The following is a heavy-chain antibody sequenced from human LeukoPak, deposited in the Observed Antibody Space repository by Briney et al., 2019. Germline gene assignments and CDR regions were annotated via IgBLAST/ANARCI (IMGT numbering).Heavy chain of an antibody. CDR3: ARDSEAPLPYCGGDCHDAFDI. J-gene: IGHJ3*02. CDR2: ISSSSSYI. V-gene: IGHV3-21*01. Sequence: GVSLRLSCAASGFTFSSYSMNWVRQAPGKGLEWVSSISSSSSYIYYADSVKGRFTISRDNAKNSLYLQMNSLRAEDTAVYYCARDSEAPLPYCGGDCHDAFDIWGQGTMVTVSS. D-gene: IGHD2-21*01. CDR1: GFTFSSYS.